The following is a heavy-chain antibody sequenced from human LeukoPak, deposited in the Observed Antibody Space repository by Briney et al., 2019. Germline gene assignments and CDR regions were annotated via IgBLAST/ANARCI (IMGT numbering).Heavy chain of an antibody. D-gene: IGHD4/OR15-4a*01. V-gene: IGHV4-4*07. CDR3: ARVYGGNPNWYFDL. CDR2: IYTSGST. Sequence: ASETLSLTCTVSGGSISSYYWSWIRRPAGKGLEWVGRIYTSGSTNYNPSLKSRVTMSIDTSKKQFSLKLNSVTAADTAVYYCARVYGGNPNWYFDLWGRGTLVTVSS. J-gene: IGHJ2*01. CDR1: GGSISSYY.